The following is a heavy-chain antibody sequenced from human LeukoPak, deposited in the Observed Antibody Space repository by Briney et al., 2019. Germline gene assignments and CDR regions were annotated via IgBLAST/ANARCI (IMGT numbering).Heavy chain of an antibody. D-gene: IGHD3-3*01. CDR3: ARDGDMRSTTIFGVVLG. Sequence: GGSLRLSCAASGFTFSSYSMNWVRQAPGKGLEWVSYISSSSSTIYYADSVKGRFTISRDNSKNTVLLQMNSLRAEDTAVYYCARDGDMRSTTIFGVVLGWGQGTLVTVSS. V-gene: IGHV3-48*04. J-gene: IGHJ4*02. CDR2: ISSSSSTI. CDR1: GFTFSSYS.